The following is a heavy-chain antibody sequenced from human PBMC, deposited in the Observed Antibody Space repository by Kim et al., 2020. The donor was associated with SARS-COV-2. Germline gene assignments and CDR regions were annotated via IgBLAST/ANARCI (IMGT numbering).Heavy chain of an antibody. CDR3: ARDYPSYSSSWNWFDP. D-gene: IGHD6-13*01. V-gene: IGHV4-31*03. CDR2: IYYSGST. CDR1: GGSISSGGYY. Sequence: SETLSLTCTVSGGSISSGGYYWSWIRQHPGKGLEWIGYIYYSGSTYYNPSLKSRVTISVDTSKNQFSLKLSSVTAADTAVYYCARDYPSYSSSWNWFDPWGQGTLVTVSS. J-gene: IGHJ5*02.